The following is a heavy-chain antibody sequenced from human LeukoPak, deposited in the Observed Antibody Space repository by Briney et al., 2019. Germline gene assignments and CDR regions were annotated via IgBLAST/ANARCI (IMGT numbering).Heavy chain of an antibody. Sequence: SETLSLTCAVSGGSISSSNWWSWVRQPPGKGLEWIGEIYHSGSTNYNPSLKSRVTISVDTSKNQFSLKLSSVTAADTAVYYCARHPRYGSGNRWFDPWGQGTLVTVSS. CDR1: GGSISSSNW. CDR3: ARHPRYGSGNRWFDP. V-gene: IGHV4-4*02. CDR2: IYHSGST. D-gene: IGHD3-10*01. J-gene: IGHJ5*02.